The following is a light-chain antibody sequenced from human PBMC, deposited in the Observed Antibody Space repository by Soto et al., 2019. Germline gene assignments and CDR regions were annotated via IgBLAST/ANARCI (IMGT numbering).Light chain of an antibody. CDR1: QSVSSSY. Sequence: EIVLTQSPGTLSLSPGERATLSCSASQSVSSSYLAWYQQKPGQAPRLLIYGASSRATGIPDRFSGSGSGTDFTLTIIRLELEDFAVYYCQQYGSSPTFGQGTRLEIK. CDR2: GAS. CDR3: QQYGSSPT. V-gene: IGKV3-20*01. J-gene: IGKJ5*01.